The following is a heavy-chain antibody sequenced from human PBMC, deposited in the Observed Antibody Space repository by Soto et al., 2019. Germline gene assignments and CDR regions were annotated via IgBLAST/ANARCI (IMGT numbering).Heavy chain of an antibody. V-gene: IGHV4-59*01. CDR3: ASYGDYEGGDAFDI. J-gene: IGHJ3*02. CDR2: IYYSGST. D-gene: IGHD4-17*01. Sequence: QVQLQESGPGLVKPSETLSLTCTVSGGSISSYYWSWIRQPPGKGLEWIGYIYYSGSTNYNPSLKSRVTISVDTSKNQFSLKLSSVTAADMAVYYCASYGDYEGGDAFDIWGQGTMVTVSS. CDR1: GGSISSYY.